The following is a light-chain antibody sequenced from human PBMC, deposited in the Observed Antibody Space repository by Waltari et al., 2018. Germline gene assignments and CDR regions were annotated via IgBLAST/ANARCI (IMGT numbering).Light chain of an antibody. J-gene: IGKJ1*01. Sequence: DIQMPHSPSSLSASVGDRVTITCRACQGISNYLACYQQKPGKVPTLLFYAASTLQSGVPSRFSGSGSGTDFTLTISSLQPEDVATYYCQKYNSASWTFGQGTKVEIK. CDR2: AAS. CDR1: QGISNY. CDR3: QKYNSASWT. V-gene: IGKV1-27*01.